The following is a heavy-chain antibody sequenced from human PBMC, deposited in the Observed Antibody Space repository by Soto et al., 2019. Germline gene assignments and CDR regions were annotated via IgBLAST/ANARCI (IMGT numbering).Heavy chain of an antibody. J-gene: IGHJ4*02. D-gene: IGHD1-1*01. CDR1: GFSVINND. Sequence: EVQVVESGGTLVQPGGSLRLSGAASGFSVINNDMRWVRQAPGKGLEWASIIYAGGSTYYADSVKDRFTISRDNYKNTLYLQMNSLRAEDTDVYYCESGGYWNQIDYWGQGTPVTVSA. V-gene: IGHV3-66*01. CDR2: IYAGGST. CDR3: ESGGYWNQIDY.